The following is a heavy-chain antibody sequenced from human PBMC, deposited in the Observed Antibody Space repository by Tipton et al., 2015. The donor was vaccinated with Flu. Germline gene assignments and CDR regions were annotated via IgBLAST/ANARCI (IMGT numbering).Heavy chain of an antibody. J-gene: IGHJ4*02. CDR2: INPSGGST. CDR1: GYTFIIYY. V-gene: IGHV1-46*01. D-gene: IGHD3-10*01. CDR3: ARDRDYFGSGSFSPGY. Sequence: QLVQSGAEVKKPGASVKVSCKASGYTFIIYYMHWVRQAPGQGLEWMGIINPSGGSTSYAQKFHGRVTMTRDTSTSTIYMELSSLRSEDTAVYYCARDRDYFGSGSFSPGYWGQGTLVTVSS.